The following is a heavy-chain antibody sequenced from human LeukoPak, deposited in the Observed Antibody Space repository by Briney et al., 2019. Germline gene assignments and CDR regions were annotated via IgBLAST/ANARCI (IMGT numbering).Heavy chain of an antibody. CDR2: IYSGGST. CDR3: ARGGSSGWGPFDY. J-gene: IGHJ4*02. Sequence: GGSLRLSCAASGFTVSSNYMSWVRQAPGKGLEWVSVIYSGGSTYYADSVKGRFTISRDNSKNTLYLQVNSLRAEDTAVYYCARGGSSGWGPFDYWGQGTLVTVSS. CDR1: GFTVSSNY. V-gene: IGHV3-53*01. D-gene: IGHD6-19*01.